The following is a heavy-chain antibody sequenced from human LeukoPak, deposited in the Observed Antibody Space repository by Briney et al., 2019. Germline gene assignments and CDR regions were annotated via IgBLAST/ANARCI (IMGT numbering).Heavy chain of an antibody. V-gene: IGHV3-9*03. CDR2: ISWNSGSI. CDR1: GFTFDDYA. CDR3: AKDIASSYYYYYMDV. J-gene: IGHJ6*03. D-gene: IGHD6-6*01. Sequence: GGSLRLSCAASGFTFDDYAMHWVRQAPGEGLEWVSGISWNSGSIGYADSVKGRFTISRDNAKSSLYLQMNSLRAEDMALYYCAKDIASSYYYYYMDVWGKGTTVTVSS.